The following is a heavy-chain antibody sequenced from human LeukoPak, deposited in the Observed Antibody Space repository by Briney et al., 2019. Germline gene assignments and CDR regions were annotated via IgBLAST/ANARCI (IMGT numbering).Heavy chain of an antibody. J-gene: IGHJ4*02. Sequence: PGGSLRLSCAASGFTFSSYWMAWVRQTPGKGLEWVANIKHDASEKYYVDSVKGRFTISRDNAQNSFYLQMNSLRAEDTAVYYCARDGGSTGYDLYDYWAQGTLVTVSP. CDR1: GFTFSSYW. D-gene: IGHD5-12*01. CDR3: ARDGGSTGYDLYDY. V-gene: IGHV3-7*01. CDR2: IKHDASEK.